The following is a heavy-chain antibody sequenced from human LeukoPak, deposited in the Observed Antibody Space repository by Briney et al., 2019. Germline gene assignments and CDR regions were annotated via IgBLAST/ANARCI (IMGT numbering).Heavy chain of an antibody. J-gene: IGHJ4*02. CDR2: IYSGGST. Sequence: SGGSLRLSCAASGFTVSSNYMSWVRQAPGKGLEWVLVIYSGGSTYYADSVKGRFTISRDNSKNTLYLQMNSLRAEDTAMYYCARKEGSSWNYWGQGTLVTVSS. D-gene: IGHD6-13*01. CDR1: GFTVSSNY. V-gene: IGHV3-53*01. CDR3: ARKEGSSWNY.